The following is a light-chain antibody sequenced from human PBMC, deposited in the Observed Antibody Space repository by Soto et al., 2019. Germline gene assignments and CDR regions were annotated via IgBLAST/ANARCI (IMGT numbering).Light chain of an antibody. J-gene: IGKJ4*01. CDR3: QQYGSSPLT. V-gene: IGKV3-20*01. Sequence: STQSPDTLSVYPGERATLSCRASQSVSSNLAWYQQKPGQAPRLLIYGASSRATGIPDRFSGSGSGTDFTLTISRLEPEDFAVYYCQQYGSSPLTFGGGTKVDIK. CDR2: GAS. CDR1: QSVSSN.